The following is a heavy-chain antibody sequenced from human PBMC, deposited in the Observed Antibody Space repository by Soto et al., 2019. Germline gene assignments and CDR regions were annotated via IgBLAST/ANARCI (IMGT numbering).Heavy chain of an antibody. CDR3: ARGPMVVAATKNWFDP. CDR1: GGTFSSYT. J-gene: IGHJ5*02. CDR2: IIPILGIA. V-gene: IGHV1-69*02. D-gene: IGHD2-15*01. Sequence: SVKVSCKASGGTFSSYTISWVRQAPGQGLEWMGRIIPILGIANYAQKFQGRVTITADKSTSTAYMELSSLRSEDTAVYYCARGPMVVAATKNWFDPWGQGTLVTVSS.